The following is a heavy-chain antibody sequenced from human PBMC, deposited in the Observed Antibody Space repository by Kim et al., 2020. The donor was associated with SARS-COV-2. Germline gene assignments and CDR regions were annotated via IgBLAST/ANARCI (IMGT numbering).Heavy chain of an antibody. CDR3: ARSTPWQWLVYYYYGMDV. Sequence: GGSLRLSCAASGFTFSSYAMHWVRQAPGKGLEWVAVISYDGSNKYYADSVKGRFTISRDNSKNTLYLQMNSLRAEDTAVYYCARSTPWQWLVYYYYGMDVWGQGTTVTVSS. V-gene: IGHV3-30*04. J-gene: IGHJ6*02. D-gene: IGHD6-19*01. CDR2: ISYDGSNK. CDR1: GFTFSSYA.